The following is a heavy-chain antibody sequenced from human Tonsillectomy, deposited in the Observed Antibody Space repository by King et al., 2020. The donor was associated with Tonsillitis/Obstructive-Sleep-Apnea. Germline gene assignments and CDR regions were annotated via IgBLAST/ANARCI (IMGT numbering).Heavy chain of an antibody. Sequence: VQLVESGGGLVKPGGSLRLSCAASGFTFSSYSMHWVRQAPGKGLEGVSSISTSSSYIYYADSVKGRFTISRDNAKNSLDLQMNSLRAEDTAVYYCARDSDDSFDIWGLGTMVTVSS. CDR1: GFTFSSYS. V-gene: IGHV3-21*01. CDR2: ISTSSSYI. J-gene: IGHJ3*02. CDR3: ARDSDDSFDI.